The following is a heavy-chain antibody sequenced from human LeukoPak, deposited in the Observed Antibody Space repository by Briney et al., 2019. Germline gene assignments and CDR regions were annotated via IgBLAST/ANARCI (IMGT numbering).Heavy chain of an antibody. D-gene: IGHD5-24*01. CDR2: ISSSSSYT. CDR1: GFTFSSYS. J-gene: IGHJ4*02. Sequence: GGSLRLSCAASGFTFSSYSMNWVRQAPGKGLEWVSSISSSSSYTYYADSVKGRFTISRDNAKNSLYLQMNSLRAEDTAVYYCARDRDGYNYGDYGGQGPLVTVSS. CDR3: ARDRDGYNYGDY. V-gene: IGHV3-21*01.